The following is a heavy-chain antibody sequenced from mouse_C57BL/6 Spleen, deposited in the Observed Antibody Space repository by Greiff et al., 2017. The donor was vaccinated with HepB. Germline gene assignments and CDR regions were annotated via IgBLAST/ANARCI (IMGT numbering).Heavy chain of an antibody. V-gene: IGHV1-69*01. CDR1: GYTFTSYW. CDR2: IDPSDSYT. J-gene: IGHJ2*01. Sequence: QVQLQQPGAELVMPGASVKLSCKASGYTFTSYWMHWVKQRPGQGLEWIGEIDPSDSYTNYNQKFKGKSTLTVDKSSSTAYMQLSSLTSEDAAVYYCARSGSDRNYFDYWGQGTTLTVSS. CDR3: ARSGSDRNYFDY.